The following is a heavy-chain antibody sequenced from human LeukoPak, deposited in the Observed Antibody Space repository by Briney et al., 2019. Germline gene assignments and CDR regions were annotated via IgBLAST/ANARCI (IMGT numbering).Heavy chain of an antibody. CDR2: IFYTGNA. CDR3: ARKTYCSGGRCYGENWFDP. CDR1: GGSISGYH. Sequence: SETLSLTCTVTGGSISGYHWNWIRLSPGKGLEWVANIFYTGNADYNPSLESRVTISVDTSKNEIYLTLSSVTAADTAIYYCARKTYCSGGRCYGENWFDPWGQGTLVTVSS. J-gene: IGHJ5*02. V-gene: IGHV4-59*08. D-gene: IGHD2-15*01.